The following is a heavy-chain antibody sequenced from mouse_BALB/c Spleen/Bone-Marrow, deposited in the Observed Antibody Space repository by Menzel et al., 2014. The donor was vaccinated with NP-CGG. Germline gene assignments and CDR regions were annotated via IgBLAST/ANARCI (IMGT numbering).Heavy chain of an antibody. CDR2: INPNNGRT. V-gene: IGHV1S81*02. Sequence: VKLMESGAALVKLGASVNLSCRASGFTFTTYWIHWVEQRPGQGLEWIGEINPNNGRTNYNERFKTKATLTVDKSSSTAYMQLSSLTSEDSAVYYCARGGRAMAFWGQGASVTVSS. J-gene: IGHJ4*01. CDR3: ARGGRAMAF. D-gene: IGHD3-3*01. CDR1: GFTFTTYW.